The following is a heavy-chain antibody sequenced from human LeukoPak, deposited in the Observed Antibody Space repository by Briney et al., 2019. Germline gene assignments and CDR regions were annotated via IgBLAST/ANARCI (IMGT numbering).Heavy chain of an antibody. D-gene: IGHD1-26*01. J-gene: IGHJ4*02. CDR2: IRSKANRYAT. V-gene: IGHV3-73*01. CDR1: GFSFSGSA. Sequence: GGSLRLSCAASGFSFSGSAMHCVRQDSGKGQEWVGRIRSKANRYATAYAASVKGRFTISRDDSKNTAYLQMNSLKTEDTAVYYCTGQGERENWGQGTLVTVSS. CDR3: TGQGEREN.